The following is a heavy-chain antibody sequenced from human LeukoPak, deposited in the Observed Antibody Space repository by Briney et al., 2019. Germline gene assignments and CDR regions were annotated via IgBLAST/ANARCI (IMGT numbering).Heavy chain of an antibody. V-gene: IGHV1-46*01. CDR2: INPSGGST. CDR3: ARVSIAARPHYYYMDV. D-gene: IGHD6-6*01. J-gene: IGHJ6*03. CDR1: GYTFTSYY. Sequence: ASVKVSCKASGYTFTSYYMHWVRQAPGQGLEWMGIINPSGGSTSYAQKFQGRVTMTRDMSASTVYMELSSLRSEDTAVYYCARVSIAARPHYYYMDVWGKGTTVTVSS.